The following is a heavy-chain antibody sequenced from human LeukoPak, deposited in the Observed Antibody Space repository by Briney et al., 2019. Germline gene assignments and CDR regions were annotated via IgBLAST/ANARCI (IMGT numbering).Heavy chain of an antibody. D-gene: IGHD3-10*01. CDR1: GYTFTGYY. V-gene: IGHV1-2*02. CDR3: ASWAGGDEPVASFDY. J-gene: IGHJ4*02. CDR2: INLSTGGT. Sequence: ASVKVSCKASGYTFTGYYMHWMRQSPGQGLEWMGWINLSTGGTNYAQKSQGRVTMTRDTSISTAYMELRRLRYDDTAVYYCASWAGGDEPVASFDYWGQGTLITVSS.